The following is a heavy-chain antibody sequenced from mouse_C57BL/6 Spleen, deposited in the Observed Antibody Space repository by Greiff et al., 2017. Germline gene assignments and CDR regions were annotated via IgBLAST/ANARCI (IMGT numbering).Heavy chain of an antibody. D-gene: IGHD1-1*01. CDR3: SRASYGSSYWFAY. Sequence: VQLQQPGAELVRPGTSVKLSCKASGYTFTSYWMHWVKQRPGQGLEWIGVIDPSDSYTNYNQKFKGKATLTVDTSSSTAYMQLSSLTSEDSAVYDCSRASYGSSYWFAYWGQGTLVTVSA. CDR1: GYTFTSYW. J-gene: IGHJ3*01. V-gene: IGHV1-59*01. CDR2: IDPSDSYT.